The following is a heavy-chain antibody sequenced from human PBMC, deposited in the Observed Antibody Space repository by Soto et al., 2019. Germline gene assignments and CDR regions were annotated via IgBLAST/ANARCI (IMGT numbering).Heavy chain of an antibody. CDR3: ARDLGGYYLYGPDS. Sequence: ASVKFSCKASGDTFTDSSLHWVRQAPGQGFEWLGWINLNLVNTNYAQKFQGRVTMTWDRSINTAYMELNRLESDDTAIFFCARDLGGYYLYGPDSWGQGTLVTVSS. D-gene: IGHD1-26*01. CDR1: GDTFTDSS. J-gene: IGHJ4*02. CDR2: INLNLVNT. V-gene: IGHV1-2*02.